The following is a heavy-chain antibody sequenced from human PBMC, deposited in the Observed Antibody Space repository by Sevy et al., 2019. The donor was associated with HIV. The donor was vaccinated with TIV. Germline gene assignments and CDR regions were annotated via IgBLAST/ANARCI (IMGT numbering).Heavy chain of an antibody. V-gene: IGHV3-74*01. CDR1: GFTFSSYW. CDR2: INSDGSST. J-gene: IGHJ4*02. Sequence: GGSLRLSCAASGFTFSSYWMHWVRQAPGKGLVWVSRINSDGSSTSYADSVKGRFTITRDNATNTLYLQMNSLRAEDTAVYYCAGVSDFWSGYPVTPFDYWGQGTLVTVSS. CDR3: AGVSDFWSGYPVTPFDY. D-gene: IGHD3-3*01.